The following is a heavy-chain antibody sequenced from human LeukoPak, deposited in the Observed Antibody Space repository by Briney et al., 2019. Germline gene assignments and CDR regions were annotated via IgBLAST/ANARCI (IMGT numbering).Heavy chain of an antibody. V-gene: IGHV1-8*01. CDR1: GYSFTSYD. CDR3: ASGVPYDFWRGYYKGLVDY. J-gene: IGHJ4*02. Sequence: ASVKVSCTASGYSFTSYDINWKRQATGQWRECMGWMNPNSGNTCYAQKLQGRVTITRNTSISTDYMELRSLRSEDTAVYYCASGVPYDFWRGYYKGLVDYWGQGTLVTVCS. D-gene: IGHD3-3*01. CDR2: MNPNSGNT.